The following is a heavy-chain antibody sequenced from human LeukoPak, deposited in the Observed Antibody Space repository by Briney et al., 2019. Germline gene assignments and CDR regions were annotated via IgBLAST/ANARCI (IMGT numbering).Heavy chain of an antibody. J-gene: IGHJ4*02. V-gene: IGHV3-30*02. D-gene: IGHD3-10*01. CDR3: ARDLDSGSFSFDY. CDR1: GFTFSNYG. Sequence: PGGSLRLSCAGSGFTFSNYGIHWVRQAPGKGLERVAFIRFDGSDKYYPDSVKGRFTISRDNSKDILYLQMNSLRAEDTALYYCARDLDSGSFSFDYWGQGTLVTVSP. CDR2: IRFDGSDK.